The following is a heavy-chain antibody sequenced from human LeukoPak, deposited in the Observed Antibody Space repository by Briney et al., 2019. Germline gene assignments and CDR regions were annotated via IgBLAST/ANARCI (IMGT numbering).Heavy chain of an antibody. CDR2: VYPGDSDT. V-gene: IGHV5-51*01. CDR1: GYSFTSHW. CDR3: ARYRSTTSCYLYYFDY. J-gene: IGHJ4*02. Sequence: GESLQISCKGSGYSFTSHWIGWVRRMPGKGLEWMGIVYPGDSDTIYSPSFQGQVTISVDKSISTAYLQWSSLKASDTAIYYCARYRSTTSCYLYYFDYWGQGTLVTVSS. D-gene: IGHD2-2*01.